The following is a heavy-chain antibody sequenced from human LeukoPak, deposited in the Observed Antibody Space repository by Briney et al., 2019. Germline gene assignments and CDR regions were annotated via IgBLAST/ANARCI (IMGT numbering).Heavy chain of an antibody. CDR1: GFTFSSYA. V-gene: IGHV3-30-3*01. CDR2: ISYDGSNK. CDR3: ARTDEPGAFDI. J-gene: IGHJ3*02. Sequence: GGSLRLSCAASGFTFSSYAMHWVRQAPGKGLEWVAVISYDGSNKYYADSVKGRFTISRDNSKNTLYLQMNSLRAEDTAVYYCARTDEPGAFDIWGQGTMVNVSS. D-gene: IGHD1-14*01.